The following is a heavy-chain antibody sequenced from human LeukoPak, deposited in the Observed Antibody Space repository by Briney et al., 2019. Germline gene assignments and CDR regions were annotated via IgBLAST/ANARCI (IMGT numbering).Heavy chain of an antibody. CDR2: IYYSGRT. CDR1: GGSISSGGYY. CDR3: ARGMHYYGSGSYYH. V-gene: IGHV4-61*08. D-gene: IGHD3-10*01. Sequence: SETLSLTCTVSGGSISSGGYYWSWIRQHPGKGLEWIGYIYYSGRTNYNPSLRSRVTISVDTSKNQFSLKLSSVTAADTAVYYCARGMHYYGSGSYYHWGQGTLVTVSS. J-gene: IGHJ4*02.